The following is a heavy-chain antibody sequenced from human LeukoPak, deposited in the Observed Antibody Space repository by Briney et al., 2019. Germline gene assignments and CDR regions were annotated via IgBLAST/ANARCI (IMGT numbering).Heavy chain of an antibody. Sequence: GGSLRLSCAASGFTFSTYSMSWVRQAPGKGLEWVSYISGSSDAIYYADSVKGRFTISRDNAKNSLYLQMNSLRAEDTAVYYCASSADYAEYFQHWGQGTLVTVSS. D-gene: IGHD3-16*01. V-gene: IGHV3-48*01. CDR1: GFTFSTYS. CDR2: ISGSSDAI. J-gene: IGHJ1*01. CDR3: ASSADYAEYFQH.